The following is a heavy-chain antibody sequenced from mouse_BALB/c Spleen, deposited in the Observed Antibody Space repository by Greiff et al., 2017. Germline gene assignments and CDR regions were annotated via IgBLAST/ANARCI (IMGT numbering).Heavy chain of an antibody. CDR1: GFTFSSFG. V-gene: IGHV5-17*02. J-gene: IGHJ2*01. CDR2: ISSGSSTI. D-gene: IGHD2-3*01. CDR3: ARVDGYPDYFDY. Sequence: EVNVVESGGGLVQPGGSRKLSCAASGFTFSSFGMHWVRQAPEKGLEWVAYISSGSSTIYYADTVKGRFTISRDNPKNTLFLQMTSLRSEDTAMYYCARVDGYPDYFDYWGQGTTLTVSS.